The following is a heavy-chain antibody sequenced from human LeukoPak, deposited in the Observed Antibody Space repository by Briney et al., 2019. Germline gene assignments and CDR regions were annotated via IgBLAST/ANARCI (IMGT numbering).Heavy chain of an antibody. D-gene: IGHD3-9*01. Sequence: PSETLSLTCTVSGGSVSSSRYYWGWIRQPPGKGLEWIGIIYYSGSTYYNPSLKSRVTISVDTSKNQFSLKLSSVTAADTAVYYCARQYYDILTGYYTDYYFDYWGQGTLVTVSS. V-gene: IGHV4-39*01. J-gene: IGHJ4*02. CDR1: GGSVSSSRYY. CDR2: IYYSGST. CDR3: ARQYYDILTGYYTDYYFDY.